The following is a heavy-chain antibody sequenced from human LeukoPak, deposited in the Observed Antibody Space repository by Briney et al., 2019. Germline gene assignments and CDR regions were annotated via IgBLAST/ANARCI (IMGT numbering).Heavy chain of an antibody. CDR2: IYSSGNT. CDR3: ARDRGYCNGGSCYGWFDP. D-gene: IGHD2-15*01. CDR1: GGSISSSGYY. Sequence: SETLSLTCSVSGGSISSSGYYWNWIRQPAGMGLEWIGRIYSSGNTNYNASLKSRVTMSVDTSKNQFSLKLTSLTAADTAVYYCARDRGYCNGGSCYGWFDPWGQGTLVTVS. J-gene: IGHJ5*02. V-gene: IGHV4-61*02.